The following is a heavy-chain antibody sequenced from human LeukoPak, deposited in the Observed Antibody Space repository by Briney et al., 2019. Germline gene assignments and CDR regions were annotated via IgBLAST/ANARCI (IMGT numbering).Heavy chain of an antibody. CDR1: GYTFTGYY. J-gene: IGHJ6*03. V-gene: IGHV1-2*02. Sequence: ASVKVSCKASGYTFTGYYMHWVRQAPGQGLEWMGWINPNSGGTNYAQKFQGRVTMTRDTSISTAYMELSRLRSDDTAVYYCARDRGDYYDSSGYSFYYYYMDVWGKGTTVTVSS. D-gene: IGHD3-22*01. CDR2: INPNSGGT. CDR3: ARDRGDYYDSSGYSFYYYYMDV.